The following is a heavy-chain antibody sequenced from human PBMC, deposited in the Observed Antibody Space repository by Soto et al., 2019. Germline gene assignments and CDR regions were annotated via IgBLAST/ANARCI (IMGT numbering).Heavy chain of an antibody. CDR2: IYPGDSDT. Sequence: PGESLKISCKGSGYSFTSYWIGWVRQMPGKGLEWMGIIYPGDSDTRYSPSFQGQVTISADKSISTAYLQWSSLKASDTAMYYCARPGYCSGGSCYHFDYWGQGTLVTVSS. CDR1: GYSFTSYW. CDR3: ARPGYCSGGSCYHFDY. V-gene: IGHV5-51*01. D-gene: IGHD2-15*01. J-gene: IGHJ4*02.